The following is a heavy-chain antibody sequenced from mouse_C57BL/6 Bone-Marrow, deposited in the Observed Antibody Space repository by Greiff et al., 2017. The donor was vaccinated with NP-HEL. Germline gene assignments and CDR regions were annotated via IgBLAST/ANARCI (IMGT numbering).Heavy chain of an antibody. Sequence: QVQLQQSGAELVRPGPSVKMSCKASGYTFTNYWIGWAKQRPGHGLEWIGDIYPGGGYTNYNEKFKGKATLTADKSSSTAYMQFSSLTSEDSAIYYCARVNGKGWYFDYWGQGTTLTVSS. V-gene: IGHV1-63*01. CDR3: ARVNGKGWYFDY. CDR2: IYPGGGYT. CDR1: GYTFTNYW. J-gene: IGHJ2*01. D-gene: IGHD2-1*01.